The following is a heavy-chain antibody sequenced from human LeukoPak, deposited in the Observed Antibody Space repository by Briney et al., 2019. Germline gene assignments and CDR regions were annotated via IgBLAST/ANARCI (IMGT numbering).Heavy chain of an antibody. J-gene: IGHJ4*02. Sequence: GGSLRLSCAASGFTFTNNWMTWVRQAPGKGLEWVSAISGSGGSTYYADSVKGRFTISRDNSKNTLYLQMNSLRAEDTAVYYCAKDGGYDSSGFHDYWGQGTLVTVSS. D-gene: IGHD3-22*01. CDR3: AKDGGYDSSGFHDY. CDR1: GFTFTNNW. V-gene: IGHV3-23*01. CDR2: ISGSGGST.